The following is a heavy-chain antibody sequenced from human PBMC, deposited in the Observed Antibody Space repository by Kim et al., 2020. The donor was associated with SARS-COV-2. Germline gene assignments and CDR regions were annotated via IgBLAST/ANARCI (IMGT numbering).Heavy chain of an antibody. Sequence: SETLSLTCAVYGGSFSGYYWSWIRQPPGKGLEWIGEINHSGSTNYNPSLKSRVTITVDTSKNQFSLKLSSVTAADTAAYYCSSGGVWGSYRYLKNFDYWG. CDR2: INHSGST. V-gene: IGHV4-34*01. CDR3: SSGGVWGSYRYLKNFDY. CDR1: GGSFSGYY. J-gene: IGHJ4*01. D-gene: IGHD3-16*02.